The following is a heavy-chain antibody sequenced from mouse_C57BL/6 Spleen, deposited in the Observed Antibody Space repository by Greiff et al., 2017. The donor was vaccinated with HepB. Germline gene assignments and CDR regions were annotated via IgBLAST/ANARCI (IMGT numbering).Heavy chain of an antibody. Sequence: EVKLVESGGGLVKPGGSLKLSCAASGFTFSSYAMSWVRQTPEKRLEWVATISDGGSYTYYPDNVKGRFTISRDNAKNNLYLQRSHLKSEDTAMYYCARDGNYYGSNAMDYWGQGTSVTVSS. V-gene: IGHV5-4*01. CDR1: GFTFSSYA. CDR2: ISDGGSYT. D-gene: IGHD1-1*01. CDR3: ARDGNYYGSNAMDY. J-gene: IGHJ4*01.